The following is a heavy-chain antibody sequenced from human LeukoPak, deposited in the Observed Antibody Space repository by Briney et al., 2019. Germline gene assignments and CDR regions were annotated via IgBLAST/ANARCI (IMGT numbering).Heavy chain of an antibody. V-gene: IGHV3-23*01. J-gene: IGHJ4*02. D-gene: IGHD3-22*01. CDR2: ISGSGGTT. CDR3: AKRGVVIRVILVGFHREAYYFDS. CDR1: GITLSNYG. Sequence: GGSLRLSCAVSGITLSNYGMSWVRQAPGKGLEWVAGISGSGGTTNYADSVKGRFTISRDNPKNTLYLQLNSLRAEDTAVYFCAKRGVVIRVILVGFHREAYYFDSWGQGALVTVSS.